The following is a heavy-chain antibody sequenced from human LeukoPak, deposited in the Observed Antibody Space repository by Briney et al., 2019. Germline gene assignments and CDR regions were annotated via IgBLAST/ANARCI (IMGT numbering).Heavy chain of an antibody. J-gene: IGHJ4*02. CDR1: GFTFSSYA. D-gene: IGHD6-13*01. CDR3: AKDRSSSWYADY. CDR2: ISGSGSST. V-gene: IGHV3-23*01. Sequence: GGSLRLSCAASGFTFSSYAMSWVRQAPGKGLEWVSAISGSGSSTYYADSVRGRFTISRDNSKNTLYLQMNSLRAEDTAVYYCAKDRSSSWYADYWGQGTLVTVSS.